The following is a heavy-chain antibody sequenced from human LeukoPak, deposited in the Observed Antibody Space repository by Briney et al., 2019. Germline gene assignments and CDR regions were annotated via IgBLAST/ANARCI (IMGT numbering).Heavy chain of an antibody. Sequence: GGSLRLSCAASGFTFSSYAMSWVRQAPGKGLEWVSAISGSGGSTYYADSVKGRFTISRDNSKNTLYLQMNSLRAEDTAVYYCAKDRCSNGIGCYYYYMDVWGKGTTVTISS. V-gene: IGHV3-23*01. D-gene: IGHD2-8*01. CDR3: AKDRCSNGIGCYYYYMDV. CDR1: GFTFSSYA. CDR2: ISGSGGST. J-gene: IGHJ6*03.